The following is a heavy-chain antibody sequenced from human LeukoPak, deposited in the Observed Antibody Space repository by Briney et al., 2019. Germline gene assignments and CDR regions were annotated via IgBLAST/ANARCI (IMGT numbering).Heavy chain of an antibody. Sequence: GGSLRLSCTASGFMFSSYGMHWVRQAPGKGLEWVSAISGSGGSTYYADSVKGRFTISRDNSKNTLYLQMNSLRAEDTAVYYCAKASFFGVVIIGPPVDYWGQGTLVTVSS. D-gene: IGHD3-3*01. CDR2: ISGSGGST. J-gene: IGHJ4*02. CDR1: GFMFSSYG. V-gene: IGHV3-23*01. CDR3: AKASFFGVVIIGPPVDY.